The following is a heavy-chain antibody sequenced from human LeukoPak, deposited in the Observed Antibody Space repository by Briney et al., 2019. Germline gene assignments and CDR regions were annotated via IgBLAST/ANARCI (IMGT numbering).Heavy chain of an antibody. CDR3: VREEVVISYYFDY. D-gene: IGHD2-21*01. CDR2: ISSSSGTI. CDR1: GFTFSSYA. Sequence: GGSLRLSCAASGFTFSSYAMHWVRQAPGKGLEWISYISSSSGTIYYADSVKGRFTISRDNAKKSLYLQMSSLRAEDTAVYYCVREEVVISYYFDYWGQGTLVTVSS. J-gene: IGHJ4*02. V-gene: IGHV3-48*01.